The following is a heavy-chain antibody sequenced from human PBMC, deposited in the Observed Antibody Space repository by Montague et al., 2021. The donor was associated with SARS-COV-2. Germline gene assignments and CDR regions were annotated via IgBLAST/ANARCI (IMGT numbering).Heavy chain of an antibody. V-gene: IGHV4-39*01. CDR1: GGSISSSSYY. J-gene: IGHJ5*02. D-gene: IGHD4-23*01. Sequence: SETLSLTCTVSGGSISSSSYYWGWIRQPPGKGLEWIGSIYYSGSTYYNPSLKSRATISVDTSKNQFSLKLSSVTAADTAVYYCAADYGGRDWFDPWGQGTLVTVSS. CDR2: IYYSGST. CDR3: AADYGGRDWFDP.